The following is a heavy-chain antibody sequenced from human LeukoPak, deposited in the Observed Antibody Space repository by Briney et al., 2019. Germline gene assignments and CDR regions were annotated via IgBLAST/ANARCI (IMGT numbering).Heavy chain of an antibody. CDR3: AKDLGIQGSSIGFDP. D-gene: IGHD3-3*02. CDR1: GFTFSNYA. J-gene: IGHJ5*02. CDR2: ITANAGST. V-gene: IGHV3-23*01. Sequence: GGTLRLSCAASGFTFSNYAMSWVRQAPGKGLEWVSCITANAGSTYYADSVKGRFTISRDNSKNTLYLQMNSLRAEDTAVYYCAKDLGIQGSSIGFDPWGQGTLVTVSS.